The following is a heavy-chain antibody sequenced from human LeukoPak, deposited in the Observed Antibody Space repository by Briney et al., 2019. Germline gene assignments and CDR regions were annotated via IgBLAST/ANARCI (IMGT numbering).Heavy chain of an antibody. V-gene: IGHV1-69*05. CDR3: ARESSSWLPSNWFDP. J-gene: IGHJ5*02. CDR1: GGTFSSYA. D-gene: IGHD6-13*01. Sequence: GSSGKVSCKASGGTFSSYAISWVRQAPGQGLEWMGRIIPIFGTANYAQKFQGRVTITTDESTSTAYMELSSLRSEDTAVYYCARESSSWLPSNWFDPWGQGTLVTVSS. CDR2: IIPIFGTA.